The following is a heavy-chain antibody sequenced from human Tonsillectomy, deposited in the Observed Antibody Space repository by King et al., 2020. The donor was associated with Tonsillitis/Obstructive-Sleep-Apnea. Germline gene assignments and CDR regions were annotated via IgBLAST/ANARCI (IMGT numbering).Heavy chain of an antibody. J-gene: IGHJ6*03. CDR2: IYYNGDT. Sequence: QLQESGPGLVKPSETLSLTCSVSGGSISSRDYYWGWIRQPPGKGLEWIASIYYNGDTYFNPSLKSRVTISVDTSKNQFSLKLNSVTAADTSVYYCVRHAHDRNSYYCMDVWGKGTTVTVSS. CDR3: VRHAHDRNSYYCMDV. V-gene: IGHV4-39*01. CDR1: GGSISSRDYY. D-gene: IGHD1-14*01.